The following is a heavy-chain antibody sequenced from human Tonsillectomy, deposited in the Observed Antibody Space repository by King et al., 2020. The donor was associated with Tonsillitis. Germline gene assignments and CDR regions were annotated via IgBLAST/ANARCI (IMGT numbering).Heavy chain of an antibody. Sequence: VQLVESGGGVVQPGRSLRLSCAASGFTFSNYGVHWVRQAPGKGLEWVAVISYDGSNKYYADSVKGRFTISRANSKNTLYLQMNSLRAEDTAVYYCARSARQRQVLGAGFDYWGQGNLVTVSS. J-gene: IGHJ4*02. CDR2: ISYDGSNK. D-gene: IGHD4/OR15-4a*01. V-gene: IGHV3-30*03. CDR3: ARSARQRQVLGAGFDY. CDR1: GFTFSNYG.